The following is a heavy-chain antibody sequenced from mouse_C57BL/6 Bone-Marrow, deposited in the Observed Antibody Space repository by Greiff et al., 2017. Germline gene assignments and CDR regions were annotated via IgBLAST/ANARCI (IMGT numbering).Heavy chain of an antibody. CDR3: ASLLSLR. CDR2: IDPSDSYT. Sequence: QVQLKQPGAELVRPGTSVKLSCKASGYTFTSYWMHWVKQRPGQGLEWIGVIDPSDSYTNYNQKFKGKATLTVDTSSSTAYMQLSSLTSEDSAVYYCASLLSLRWGQGTTLTVSS. CDR1: GYTFTSYW. D-gene: IGHD2-1*01. V-gene: IGHV1-59*01. J-gene: IGHJ2*01.